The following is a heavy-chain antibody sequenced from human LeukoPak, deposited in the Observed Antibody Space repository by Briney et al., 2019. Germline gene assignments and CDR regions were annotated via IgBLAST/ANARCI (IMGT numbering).Heavy chain of an antibody. J-gene: IGHJ4*02. Sequence: ASVKVSCKASGGTFSSYAISWVRQAPGQGLEWMGRIIPILGIANYAQKFQGRVTITADKSTSTAYMELSSLRSEDTAVYYCASVENCSGGSCYTRYWGQGTLVTVSS. V-gene: IGHV1-69*04. D-gene: IGHD2-15*01. CDR3: ASVENCSGGSCYTRY. CDR1: GGTFSSYA. CDR2: IIPILGIA.